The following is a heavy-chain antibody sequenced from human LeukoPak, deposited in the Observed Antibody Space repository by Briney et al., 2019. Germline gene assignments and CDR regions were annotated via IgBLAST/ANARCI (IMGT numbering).Heavy chain of an antibody. J-gene: IGHJ4*02. CDR1: GGFSSSYC. V-gene: IGHV4-59*08. Sequence: PSETLSLTCTVSGGFSSSYCWSWIRQPPGKGLEWIGYICYSGSTDYNPSLKSRITISIDMSKNQFSLKLSSVTAADTAVYYCARQGQFFQLAEPFDYWGQGTLVTVSS. CDR3: ARQGQFFQLAEPFDY. D-gene: IGHD1-14*01. CDR2: ICYSGST.